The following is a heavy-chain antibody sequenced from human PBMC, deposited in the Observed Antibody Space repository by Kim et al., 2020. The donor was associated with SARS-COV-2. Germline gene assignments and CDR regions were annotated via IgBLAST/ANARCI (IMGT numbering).Heavy chain of an antibody. Sequence: SVKVSCKASGGTFSSYAISWVRQAPGQGLEWMGRIIPILGIANYAQKFQGRVTITADKSTSTAYMELSSLRSEDTAVYYCATSGYGGWTSFDYWGQGTLVTVSS. CDR1: GGTFSSYA. CDR2: IIPILGIA. CDR3: ATSGYGGWTSFDY. J-gene: IGHJ4*02. D-gene: IGHD5-12*01. V-gene: IGHV1-69*04.